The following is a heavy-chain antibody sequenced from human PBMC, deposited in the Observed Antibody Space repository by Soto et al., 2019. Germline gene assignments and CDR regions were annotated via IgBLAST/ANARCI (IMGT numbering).Heavy chain of an antibody. D-gene: IGHD6-13*01. J-gene: IGHJ6*02. Sequence: GGSLRLSCAASGFTVSSNYMSWVRQAPGKGLEWVSVIYSGGSTYYADPAKGRFTISRHNSKNTVYLQMSSLRAEDTAVYYCARIAAAGTTRPVYGMDVWGQGTTVTVSS. CDR1: GFTVSSNY. V-gene: IGHV3-53*04. CDR3: ARIAAAGTTRPVYGMDV. CDR2: IYSGGST.